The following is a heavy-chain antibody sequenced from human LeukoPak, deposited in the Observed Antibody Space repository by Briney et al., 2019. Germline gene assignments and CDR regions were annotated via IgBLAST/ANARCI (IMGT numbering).Heavy chain of an antibody. D-gene: IGHD3-22*01. CDR2: IKQDGSEK. CDR1: GFTFSSYW. J-gene: IGHJ6*03. Sequence: PGGSLRLSCAASGFTFSSYWMSWVRQAPGKGLEWVANIKQDGSEKYYVDSVKGLFTISRDNAQNSVYMQMNSLRAEDTAVYYCARYYDSSGYYYGAWYYYYYMDVWGKGTTVTVSS. CDR3: ARYYDSSGYYYGAWYYYYYMDV. V-gene: IGHV3-7*01.